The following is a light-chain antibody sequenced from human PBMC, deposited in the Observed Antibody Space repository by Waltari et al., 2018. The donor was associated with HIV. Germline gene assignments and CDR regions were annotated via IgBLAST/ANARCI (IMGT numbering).Light chain of an antibody. CDR3: NSYASTRTYV. CDR1: SSDIGSYNY. J-gene: IGLJ1*01. CDR2: DVT. V-gene: IGLV2-14*03. Sequence: QSALTQPASVSGSPGQSITISCIGTSSDIGSYNYVSWYQQHPGKVPTLIVYDVTKRPPGVADRCSGSKSGNTASLTISGLQADDEADYYCNSYASTRTYVFGTGTQVAVL.